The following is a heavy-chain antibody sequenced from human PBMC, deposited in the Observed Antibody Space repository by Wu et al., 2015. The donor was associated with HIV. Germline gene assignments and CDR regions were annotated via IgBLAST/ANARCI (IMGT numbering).Heavy chain of an antibody. J-gene: IGHJ4*02. CDR3: ARAQRPVADALELGY. D-gene: IGHD6-19*01. Sequence: QVQLVQSGAEVKKPGASVRVSCRASGYSLSDYGMHWVRQAPGQGFEWMGWIKQNSGGATYAQKFQGRVIMSRDTSITTDFIELSSLTLDDTAVYYCARAQRPVADALELGYWGQGTLVTVSS. V-gene: IGHV1-2*02. CDR1: GYSLSDYG. CDR2: IKQNSGGA.